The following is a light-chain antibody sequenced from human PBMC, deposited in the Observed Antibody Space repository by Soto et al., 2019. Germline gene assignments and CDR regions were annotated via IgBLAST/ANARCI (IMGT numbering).Light chain of an antibody. V-gene: IGKV3-11*01. CDR2: DAS. J-gene: IGKJ4*01. Sequence: EIVLTQSPATLSLSPGERATLSCRASQSVGSYLAWYQQKPGQAPRLLIYDASNRATGIPARFSGSGSGTDFPLTISRLEPEDLAVYFCQQRSNWLTFGGGTKVEIK. CDR3: QQRSNWLT. CDR1: QSVGSY.